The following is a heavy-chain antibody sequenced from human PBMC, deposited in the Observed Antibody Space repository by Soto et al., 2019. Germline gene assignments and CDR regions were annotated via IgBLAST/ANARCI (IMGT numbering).Heavy chain of an antibody. Sequence: GGSLRLSCAASGFTFSSYGMHWVRQAPGKGLEWVAVISYDGSNKYYADSVKGRFTISRDNSKNTLYLQMNSLRAEDTAVYYCAKIPYYDFWSGYSGVPGGSDYYFDYWGQGTLVTVSS. V-gene: IGHV3-30*18. CDR2: ISYDGSNK. D-gene: IGHD3-3*01. CDR3: AKIPYYDFWSGYSGVPGGSDYYFDY. CDR1: GFTFSSYG. J-gene: IGHJ4*02.